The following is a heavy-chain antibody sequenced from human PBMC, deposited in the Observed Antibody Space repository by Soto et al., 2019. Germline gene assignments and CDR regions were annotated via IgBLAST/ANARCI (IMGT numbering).Heavy chain of an antibody. D-gene: IGHD3-16*02. J-gene: IGHJ6*01. CDR1: GFTFSSSW. CDR3: ADPLDRDV. V-gene: IGHV3-7*01. CDR2: IKPDGSEK. Sequence: EVQLVESGGGLVQPGGSLRLSCAASGFTFSSSWMSWVRQAPGKGLEWVATIKPDGSEKYYVDSVKGRFTISRDNAKNSLFLKINSRRGEDTAFFYCADPLDRDVW.